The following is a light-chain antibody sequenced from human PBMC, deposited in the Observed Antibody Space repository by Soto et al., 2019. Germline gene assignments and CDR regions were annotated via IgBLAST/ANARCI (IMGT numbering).Light chain of an antibody. CDR2: AAS. Sequence: AIRMTQSPSSFSASTGDRVTITCRASQGISSYLAWYQQKPGKAPKLLIYAASTLQSGVPSRFSGSGSGTEFTLTISSLQPEDFATYYCQQLRSFGGGTKVDI. CDR1: QGISSY. CDR3: QQLRS. V-gene: IGKV1-8*01. J-gene: IGKJ4*01.